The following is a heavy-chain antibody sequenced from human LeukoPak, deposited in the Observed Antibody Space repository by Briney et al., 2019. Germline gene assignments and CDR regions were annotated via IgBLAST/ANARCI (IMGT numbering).Heavy chain of an antibody. CDR2: MNPNSGNT. V-gene: IGHV1-8*01. Sequence: ASVKVSCKASGGTFTSYDINWVRQATGQGLEWMGWMNPNSGNTGYAQKFQGRVTMTRNTSISTAYMELSSLRSEDTAVYYCARAPKYSGSYGDAFHIWGQGTMVTVSS. CDR1: GGTFTSYD. CDR3: ARAPKYSGSYGDAFHI. J-gene: IGHJ3*02. D-gene: IGHD1-26*01.